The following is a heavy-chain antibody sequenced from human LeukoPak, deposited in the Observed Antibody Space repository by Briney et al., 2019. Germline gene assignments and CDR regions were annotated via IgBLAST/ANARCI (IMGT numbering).Heavy chain of an antibody. Sequence: GGYLRLSCAASGFTFSDYYMSWLRQAPGKGLEWVSYISSSGSTIYYADSVKGRFTISRDNAKNSLYLQMNSVRAEDTAVYYCARYRGYYDILAGLGYFDYWGQGTLVSVS. D-gene: IGHD3-9*01. CDR3: ARYRGYYDILAGLGYFDY. J-gene: IGHJ4*02. V-gene: IGHV3-11*01. CDR1: GFTFSDYY. CDR2: ISSSGSTI.